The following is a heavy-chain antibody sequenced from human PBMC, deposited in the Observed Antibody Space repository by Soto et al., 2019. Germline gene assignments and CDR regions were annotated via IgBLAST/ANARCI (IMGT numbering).Heavy chain of an antibody. Sequence: PGGSLRLSCEASGFTFSTFWMHWVRQAPGKGLVWVSRINSDGSSTNYADSVRGRFTISRDNSKNTVYLQMGSLRVEDMAVYYCARVRDWHSDAFDIWGQGTMVTVSS. D-gene: IGHD2-21*02. CDR3: ARVRDWHSDAFDI. CDR1: GFTFSTFW. J-gene: IGHJ3*02. CDR2: INSDGSST. V-gene: IGHV3-74*01.